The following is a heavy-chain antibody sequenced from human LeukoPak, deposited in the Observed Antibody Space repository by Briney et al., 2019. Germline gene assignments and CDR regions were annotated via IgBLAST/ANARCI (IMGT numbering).Heavy chain of an antibody. J-gene: IGHJ4*02. Sequence: SETLSLTCTVSGGSISSYYWSWIRQPPGKGLEWIGYIYYSRSTHYNPSLKSRVTISVDTSKNQFSLKLSSVTAADTAVYYCARVVTMVRGTSSLFDYWGQGTLVTVSS. D-gene: IGHD3-10*01. V-gene: IGHV4-59*01. CDR2: IYYSRST. CDR3: ARVVTMVRGTSSLFDY. CDR1: GGSISSYY.